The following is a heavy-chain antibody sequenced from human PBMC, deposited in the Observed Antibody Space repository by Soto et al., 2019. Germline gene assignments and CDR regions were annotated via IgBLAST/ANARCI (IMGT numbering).Heavy chain of an antibody. J-gene: IGHJ4*02. D-gene: IGHD1-26*01. V-gene: IGHV3-30-3*01. CDR2: ISSDGSNK. CDR1: GFTFSSHA. CDR3: ARDDEGGSDCDLGY. Sequence: QVQLVESGGGVVQPGRSLRLSCAVSGFTFSSHAMHWVRQAPGKGLEWVTLISSDGSNKYYADSVKGRFTTSRDNSKNTMYLQMNSLRFEDTAVYYCARDDEGGSDCDLGYWGQGALVTVSS.